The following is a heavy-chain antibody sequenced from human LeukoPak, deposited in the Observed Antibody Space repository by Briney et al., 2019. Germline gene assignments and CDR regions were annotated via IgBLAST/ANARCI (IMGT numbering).Heavy chain of an antibody. Sequence: SETLSLTCAVYGGSFSGYYWSWIRQPPGKGLEWIGEINHSGSTNYNPSLKSRVTISVDTSKNQFSLKLSSVTAADTDVYYCARGRGIAVAGTRVRYFDYWGQGTLVTVSS. D-gene: IGHD6-19*01. J-gene: IGHJ4*02. CDR3: ARGRGIAVAGTRVRYFDY. CDR1: GGSFSGYY. V-gene: IGHV4-34*01. CDR2: INHSGST.